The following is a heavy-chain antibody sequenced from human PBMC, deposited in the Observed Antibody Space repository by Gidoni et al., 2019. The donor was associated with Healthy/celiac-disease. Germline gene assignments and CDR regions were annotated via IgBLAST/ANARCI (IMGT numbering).Heavy chain of an antibody. CDR3: ARIRKQFVGSGYYFDY. Sequence: QVTLKESGPVLVKPTETLTLTCTVSGFSLSNARMGVSWIRQPPGKALEWLAHIFSNDEKSYSTSLKSRLTISKDTSKSQVVLTMTNMDPVDTATYYCARIRKQFVGSGYYFDYWGQGTLVTVSS. V-gene: IGHV2-26*01. D-gene: IGHD1-26*01. CDR2: IFSNDEK. J-gene: IGHJ4*02. CDR1: GFSLSNARMG.